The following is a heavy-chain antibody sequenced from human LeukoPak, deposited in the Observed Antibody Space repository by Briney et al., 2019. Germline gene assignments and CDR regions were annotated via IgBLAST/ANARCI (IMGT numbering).Heavy chain of an antibody. Sequence: ASVKVSCKVSGYTLTELSMHWVRQAPGKGLEWMGGFDPEDGETIYAQKFQGRVTMTEDTSTDTAYMELSSLRSEDTAVYYCATVIGGWYWNWFDPWGQGTLVTVSS. D-gene: IGHD6-19*01. CDR1: GYTLTELS. V-gene: IGHV1-24*01. J-gene: IGHJ5*02. CDR3: ATVIGGWYWNWFDP. CDR2: FDPEDGET.